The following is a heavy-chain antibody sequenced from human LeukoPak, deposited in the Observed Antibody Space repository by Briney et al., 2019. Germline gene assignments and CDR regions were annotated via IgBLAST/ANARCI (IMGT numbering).Heavy chain of an antibody. CDR2: INHSGST. CDR1: GGSFSGYY. V-gene: IGHV4-34*01. D-gene: IGHD5-18*01. Sequence: SETLSLTCAVYGGSFSGYYWSWIRQPPGKGLEWIGEINHSGSTNYNPSLKSRVTISVDTSKYQFSLKLSSVTAADTAVYYCARGGRISWIQLFDYWGQGTLVTVSS. CDR3: ARGGRISWIQLFDY. J-gene: IGHJ4*02.